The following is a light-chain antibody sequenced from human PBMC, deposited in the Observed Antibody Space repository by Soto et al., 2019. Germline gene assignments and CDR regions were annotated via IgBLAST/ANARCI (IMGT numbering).Light chain of an antibody. Sequence: QSALTQPASVSGSPGQSITISCTGTSSDVGRYNYVSWYQQHPGKAPKLMIYEVSNRPSGVSNRFSGSKSGNTASLTISGLQAEDEADYYCISYTVSSTRVFGTGTKLTVL. CDR3: ISYTVSSTRV. CDR1: SSDVGRYNY. V-gene: IGLV2-14*01. CDR2: EVS. J-gene: IGLJ1*01.